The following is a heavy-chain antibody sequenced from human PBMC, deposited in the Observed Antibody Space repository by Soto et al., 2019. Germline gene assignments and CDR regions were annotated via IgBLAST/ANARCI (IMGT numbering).Heavy chain of an antibody. CDR3: AKDLDDYSSAIDF. CDR2: ISGSGGSGRG. J-gene: IGHJ4*02. V-gene: IGHV3-23*01. Sequence: EVQLLESGGGLVQPGGSLRLSCVGSGFSFRKYAMNWVRQAPGKGLEWVSGISGSGGSGRGFYADPVKGRFTISRDNSKKTLYLEMNSLRAEDTAVYYCAKDLDDYSSAIDFWGQGTLVTVSS. CDR1: GFSFRKYA. D-gene: IGHD4-4*01.